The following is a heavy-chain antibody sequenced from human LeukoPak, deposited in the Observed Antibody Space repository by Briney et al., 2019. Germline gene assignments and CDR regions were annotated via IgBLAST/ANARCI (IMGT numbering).Heavy chain of an antibody. D-gene: IGHD3-22*01. CDR2: IYYSGST. J-gene: IGHJ4*02. CDR1: GGSISSYY. Sequence: SETLSLTCTVSGGSISSYYWSWIRQPPGKGLEWIGYIYYSGSTNYNPSLKSRVTISVDTSKNQFSLKLSSVTAADTAVYYCARSHYDSSGYLAFDYWGQGTLVTVSS. V-gene: IGHV4-59*01. CDR3: ARSHYDSSGYLAFDY.